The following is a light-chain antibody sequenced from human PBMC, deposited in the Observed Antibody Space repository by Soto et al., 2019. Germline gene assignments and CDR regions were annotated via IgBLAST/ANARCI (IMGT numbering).Light chain of an antibody. CDR2: RAS. Sequence: EIVLTQSPGTLSLSPGERATLSYRASQSVSSNYLAWYQQKPGQAPRLLIYRASSRATGIPDRFSGSGSGTDFTLTISRLDPEDFAVYYCQQYGNSPWTFGQGTKVEIK. J-gene: IGKJ1*01. CDR1: QSVSSNY. V-gene: IGKV3-20*01. CDR3: QQYGNSPWT.